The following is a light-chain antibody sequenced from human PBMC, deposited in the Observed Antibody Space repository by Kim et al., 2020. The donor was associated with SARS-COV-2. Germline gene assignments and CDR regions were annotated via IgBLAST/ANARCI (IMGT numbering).Light chain of an antibody. CDR3: LQYNDRPPFT. CDR2: RAS. Sequence: EIVMTQSPGTLSVSPGEGVTLSCRASQNIGDNLVWYQQKPGQAPRLLVYRASIRATGIPARFSGRGSGTEFILTISSLQSEDFAVYYCLQYNDRPPFTFGQGTKLGI. J-gene: IGKJ2*01. V-gene: IGKV3-15*01. CDR1: QNIGDN.